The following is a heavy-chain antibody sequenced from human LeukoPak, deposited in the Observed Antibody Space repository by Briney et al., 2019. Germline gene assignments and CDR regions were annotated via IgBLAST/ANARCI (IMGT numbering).Heavy chain of an antibody. D-gene: IGHD1-26*01. J-gene: IGHJ5*02. CDR2: IRYDGSNE. CDR3: AKDFYSGSSP. CDR1: GFTFTGYP. Sequence: GGSLRLSCAASGFTFTGYPMHWVRQPPGKGLEWVAFIRYDGSNEYYADSVKGRFTISRDNSKNTLFLQMNSLRTEDTAVYYCAKDFYSGSSPWGQGTLVTVSS. V-gene: IGHV3-30*02.